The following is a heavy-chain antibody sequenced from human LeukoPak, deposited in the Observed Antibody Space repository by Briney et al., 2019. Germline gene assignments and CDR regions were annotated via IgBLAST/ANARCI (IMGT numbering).Heavy chain of an antibody. D-gene: IGHD4-17*01. CDR1: GGTFSSYA. J-gene: IGHJ4*02. CDR3: AREGEGAYGDYENY. CDR2: IIPIFGTA. V-gene: IGHV1-69*05. Sequence: ASVKVSCKASGGTFSSYAISWVRQAPGQGLEWMGRIIPIFGTANYAQKFQGRVTITTDESTSPAYMELSSLRSEDTAVYYCAREGEGAYGDYENYWGQGTLVTVSS.